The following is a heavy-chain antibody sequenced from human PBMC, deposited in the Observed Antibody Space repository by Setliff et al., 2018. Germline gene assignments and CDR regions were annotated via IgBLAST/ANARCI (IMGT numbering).Heavy chain of an antibody. J-gene: IGHJ4*02. Sequence: SETLSLTCTVSDGSLYSGNYYWTWSRQLAGKALEWIGHIHGTEGTHYNPSVECRVTFSRDKSPNQFSLMLRSVTAADTALYYCARGYYDGRGYYYLPCSFDSWGRGIVVAVSS. D-gene: IGHD3-22*01. CDR3: ARGYYDGRGYYYLPCSFDS. V-gene: IGHV4-61*09. CDR2: IHGTEGT. CDR1: DGSLYSGNYY.